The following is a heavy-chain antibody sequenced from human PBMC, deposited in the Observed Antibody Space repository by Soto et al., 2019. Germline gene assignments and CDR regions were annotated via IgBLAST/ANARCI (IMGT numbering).Heavy chain of an antibody. CDR3: ARQRGVIPAAYYFDY. CDR2: INPNSGGT. J-gene: IGHJ4*02. V-gene: IGHV1-2*04. CDR1: GYTFTGYY. D-gene: IGHD3-16*02. Sequence: ASVKVSCKASGYTFTGYYMHWVRQAPGQGLEWMGWINPNSGGTNYAQKFQGWVTMTRDTSISTAYMELSRLRSDDTAVYYCARQRGVIPAAYYFDYWGQGPLVTVSS.